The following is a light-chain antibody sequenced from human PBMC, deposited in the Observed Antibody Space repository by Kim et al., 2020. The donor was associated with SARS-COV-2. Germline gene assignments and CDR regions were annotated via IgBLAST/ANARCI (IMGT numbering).Light chain of an antibody. Sequence: ASVGDKFTIPSRASQGIGNDLGWYQQKPGKAPNLLIYTASSLQSGVPSRFSGSGSGTDFTLTISSLQPEDFATYYCLQDFIYPLTFGQGTKVEMK. J-gene: IGKJ1*01. CDR3: LQDFIYPLT. V-gene: IGKV1-6*01. CDR2: TAS. CDR1: QGIGND.